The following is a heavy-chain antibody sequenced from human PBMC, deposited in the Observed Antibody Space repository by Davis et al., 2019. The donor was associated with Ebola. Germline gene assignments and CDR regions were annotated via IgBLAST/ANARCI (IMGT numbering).Heavy chain of an antibody. CDR3: ARGTSWARNFDY. CDR1: GYSFTPYC. D-gene: IGHD3-10*01. Sequence: GESLKISCKGSGYSFTPYCIGWLRQLPGKGLAWMGIIYPGDSDTRYSPSFQGQVTISADESFSTAYLQWSSLKASDTAMYYCARGTSWARNFDYWGQGTLVTVSS. CDR2: IYPGDSDT. J-gene: IGHJ4*02. V-gene: IGHV5-51*01.